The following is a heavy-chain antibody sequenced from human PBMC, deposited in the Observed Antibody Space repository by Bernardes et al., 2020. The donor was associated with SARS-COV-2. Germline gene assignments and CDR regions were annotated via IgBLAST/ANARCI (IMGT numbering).Heavy chain of an antibody. CDR2: IYYSGST. D-gene: IGHD4-17*01. V-gene: IGHV4-59*01. CDR1: GGSISSYY. Sequence: SETLSLTCTVSGGSISSYYWSWIRQPPGKGLEWIGYIYYSGSTNYNPSLKSRVTISVDTSKNQFSLKLSSVTAADTAVYYCARGQGVYGGKKGGAYWGQGTLVTVSS. J-gene: IGHJ4*02. CDR3: ARGQGVYGGKKGGAY.